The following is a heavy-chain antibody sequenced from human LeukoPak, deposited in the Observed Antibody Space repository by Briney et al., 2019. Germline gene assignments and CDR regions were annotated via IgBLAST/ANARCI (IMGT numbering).Heavy chain of an antibody. Sequence: GESLKISCKGSGYSCISYWIGWVRQMPGKGLEWMGIIYPGDSDTRYSPSFQGQVTISADESISTAYLQWSSLKASDTAMYYCARNPYSSGWYEFDYWGQGTLVTVSS. V-gene: IGHV5-51*01. CDR1: GYSCISYW. J-gene: IGHJ4*02. D-gene: IGHD6-19*01. CDR3: ARNPYSSGWYEFDY. CDR2: IYPGDSDT.